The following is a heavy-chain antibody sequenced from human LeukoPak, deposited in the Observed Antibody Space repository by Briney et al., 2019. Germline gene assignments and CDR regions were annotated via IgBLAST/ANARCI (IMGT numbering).Heavy chain of an antibody. D-gene: IGHD5-18*01. J-gene: IGHJ4*02. V-gene: IGHV4-34*01. CDR1: GGSFSGYY. CDR3: ARVDTAMVTGLDY. Sequence: SETLSLTCAVYGGSFSGYYWSWIRQPPGKGLEWIGEINHSGSTNYNPSLKSRVTISVDTSKNQFSLKLSSVTAADTAVYYCARVDTAMVTGLDYWGQGTLVTVSS. CDR2: INHSGST.